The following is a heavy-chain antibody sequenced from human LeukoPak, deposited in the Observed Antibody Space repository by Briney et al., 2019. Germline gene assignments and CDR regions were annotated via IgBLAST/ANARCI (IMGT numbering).Heavy chain of an antibody. CDR2: INPIGGGT. J-gene: IGHJ5*02. Sequence: VASVKVSCKASGYTFTSYYMHWVRQAPGQGVEWMGIINPIGGGTSYAQKFQGRVTMTRDMSTSTVYMELSSLRSEDTAVYYCASSELNRYCSGGSCYSGWFDPWGQGTLVTVSS. CDR1: GYTFTSYY. CDR3: ASSELNRYCSGGSCYSGWFDP. V-gene: IGHV1-46*01. D-gene: IGHD2-15*01.